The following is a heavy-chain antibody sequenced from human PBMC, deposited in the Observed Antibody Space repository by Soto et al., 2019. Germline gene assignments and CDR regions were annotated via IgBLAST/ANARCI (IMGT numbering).Heavy chain of an antibody. CDR3: ARDRRGRADGFIYYYGMEV. V-gene: IGHV4-61*01. J-gene: IGHJ6*02. D-gene: IGHD6-13*01. CDR2: IFDAATA. CDR1: GESVGRGTNY. Sequence: QVQLQESGPGLMKPSGTLSLICSVSGESVGRGTNYWSWVRQAPGRGLERIGYIFDAATAIYNPSFESRVSISLDAAKNQVSLKLTSVTAADTAIYYCARDRRGRADGFIYYYGMEVWGQGTSVTVSS.